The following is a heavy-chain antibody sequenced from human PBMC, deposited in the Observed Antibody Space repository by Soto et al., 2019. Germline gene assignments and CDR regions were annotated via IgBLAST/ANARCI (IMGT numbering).Heavy chain of an antibody. V-gene: IGHV3-23*01. CDR3: VRWGYYDFWSGPPFDY. CDR1: GFTFSSYA. CDR2: ISGSGGLT. D-gene: IGHD3-3*01. J-gene: IGHJ4*02. Sequence: LRLSCAASGFTFSSYAMNWVRQAPGKGLEWVSVISGSGGLTKYADSVKGRFTISRDNSKNRLYLEMNSLSAEDTAVYYCVRWGYYDFWSGPPFDYWGQGTLVTVSS.